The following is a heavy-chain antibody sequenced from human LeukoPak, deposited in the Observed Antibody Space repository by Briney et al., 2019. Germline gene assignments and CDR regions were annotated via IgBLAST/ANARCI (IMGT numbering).Heavy chain of an antibody. Sequence: SETLSLTCAVYGGSFSGYYWSWIRQPPGKGLEWIGEINHSGSTNYNPSLKGRVTISVDTSKNQFSLKLSSVTAADTAVYYCARYLDYGGNSRVFQHWGQGTLVTVSS. D-gene: IGHD4-23*01. CDR2: INHSGST. J-gene: IGHJ1*01. CDR1: GGSFSGYY. V-gene: IGHV4-34*01. CDR3: ARYLDYGGNSRVFQH.